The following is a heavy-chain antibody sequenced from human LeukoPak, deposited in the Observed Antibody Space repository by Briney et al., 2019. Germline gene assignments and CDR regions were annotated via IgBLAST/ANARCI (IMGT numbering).Heavy chain of an antibody. V-gene: IGHV3-9*01. Sequence: SGGSLRLSCAASGFTFDDYAMHWVRQAPGKGLEWVSGISWNSGSIGYADSVKGRFTISRDNAKNSLYLQMNSLRAEDTAVYYCASDKTTGAGDAFDIWGQGTMVTVSS. D-gene: IGHD4-17*01. CDR2: ISWNSGSI. CDR1: GFTFDDYA. J-gene: IGHJ3*02. CDR3: ASDKTTGAGDAFDI.